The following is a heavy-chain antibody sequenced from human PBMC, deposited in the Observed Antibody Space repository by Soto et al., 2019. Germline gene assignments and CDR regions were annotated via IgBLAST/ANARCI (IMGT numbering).Heavy chain of an antibody. CDR2: IYYTGST. Sequence: QVQLQESGPGLVKPSETLSLTCTVSGGSLTSGSFYWTWIRQPPGKGLEWIGYIYYTGSTNYNPSLKSRVTISVDTSKNQFSLNLSSVTAADTAVYYCARAPRDISGYYHWYFDLWGRGTLVTVSS. J-gene: IGHJ2*01. CDR1: GGSLTSGSFY. D-gene: IGHD3-22*01. V-gene: IGHV4-61*01. CDR3: ARAPRDISGYYHWYFDL.